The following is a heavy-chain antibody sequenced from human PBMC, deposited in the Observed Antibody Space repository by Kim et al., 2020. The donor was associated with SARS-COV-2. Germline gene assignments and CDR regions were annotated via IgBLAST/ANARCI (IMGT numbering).Heavy chain of an antibody. D-gene: IGHD6-13*01. CDR3: ARVSTGYSSNWINGGRDV. Sequence: SQTLSLTCAISGDSVSSNSAAWNWIRQSPSRGLEWLGRTYYRSKWYNDYAVSVKSRITINSDTSKNQFSLQLNSVTPEDTAVYYCARVSTGYSSNWINGGRDVWGQGTTVTVSS. CDR1: GDSVSSNSAA. CDR2: TYYRSKWYN. V-gene: IGHV6-1*01. J-gene: IGHJ6*02.